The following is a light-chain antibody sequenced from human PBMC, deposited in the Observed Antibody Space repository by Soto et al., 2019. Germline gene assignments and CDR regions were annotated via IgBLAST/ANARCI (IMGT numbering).Light chain of an antibody. V-gene: IGKV1-33*01. CDR3: QQYESLPT. Sequence: PQPPSSLSASVGDSVTITSPNCLNMNNYLNWYQQKPGRAPKLLIYDESNLEAGVPSRFRGSGSGTDFTFTISRLQPEDIATYYCQQYESLPTFGQGTRLDIK. CDR2: DES. CDR1: LNMNNY. J-gene: IGKJ5*01.